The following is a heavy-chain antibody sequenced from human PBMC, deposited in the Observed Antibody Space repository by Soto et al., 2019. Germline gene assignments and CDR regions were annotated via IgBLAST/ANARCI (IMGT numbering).Heavy chain of an antibody. Sequence: QVHLVQSGAEVKKPGASVKVSCKGSGYIFTTYGITWVRQAPGQGLEWMGWISAHNGNTNYAQKLQGRVTVTRDTSTSTAYMELRNLRSDDTAVYYCARGRYGHYWGQGALVTVSS. CDR3: ARGRYGHY. V-gene: IGHV1-18*01. CDR1: GYIFTTYG. CDR2: ISAHNGNT. D-gene: IGHD1-1*01. J-gene: IGHJ4*02.